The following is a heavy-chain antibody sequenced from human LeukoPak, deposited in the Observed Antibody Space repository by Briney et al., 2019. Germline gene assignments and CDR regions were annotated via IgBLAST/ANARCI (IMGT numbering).Heavy chain of an antibody. CDR2: IYYSGST. CDR3: ARPRLLRFLEWLPRDAFDI. Sequence: SETLSLTCTVSGGSNSSSSYYWGWIRQPPGKGLEWIGSIYYSGSTYYNPSLKSRVTISVDTSKNQFSLKLSSVTAADTAVYYCARPRLLRFLEWLPRDAFDIWGQGTMVTVSS. CDR1: GGSNSSSSYY. D-gene: IGHD3-3*01. J-gene: IGHJ3*02. V-gene: IGHV4-39*01.